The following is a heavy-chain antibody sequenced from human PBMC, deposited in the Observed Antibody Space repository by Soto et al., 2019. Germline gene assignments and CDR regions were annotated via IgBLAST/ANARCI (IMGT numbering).Heavy chain of an antibody. CDR2: INHSGST. CDR3: AKSLFGGPDI. V-gene: IGHV4-34*01. J-gene: IGHJ3*02. D-gene: IGHD2-15*01. CDR1: GGSFSGYY. Sequence: PSETLSLTCAVYGGSFSGYYWSWIRQPPGKGLEWIGEINHSGSTNYNPSLKSRVTISVDTSKNQFSLKLSSVTAADTALYYCAKSLFGGPDIWGQGTMVTVSS.